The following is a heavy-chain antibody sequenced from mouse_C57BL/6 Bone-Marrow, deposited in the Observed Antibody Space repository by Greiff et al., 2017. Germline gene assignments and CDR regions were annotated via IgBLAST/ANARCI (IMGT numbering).Heavy chain of an antibody. CDR2: ISSGGSYS. CDR3: ARRGRRGYFDV. J-gene: IGHJ1*03. CDR1: GFTFSSYG. V-gene: IGHV5-6*01. D-gene: IGHD1-1*01. Sequence: VQLMESGGDLVKPGGSLKLSCAASGFTFSSYGMSWVRQTPDKRLEWVATISSGGSYSYYPDSGYGRFTISRYNAKNTLYLQMSSLKSEDTAMYYCARRGRRGYFDVWGTGTTVTVSS.